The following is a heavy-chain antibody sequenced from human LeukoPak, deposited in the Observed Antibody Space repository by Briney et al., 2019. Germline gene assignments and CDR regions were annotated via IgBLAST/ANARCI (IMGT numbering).Heavy chain of an antibody. CDR3: ATSSSGWYGYFYVMDV. CDR1: GFTFSSYW. J-gene: IGHJ6*04. V-gene: IGHV3-7*01. D-gene: IGHD6-19*01. Sequence: GGSLRLSCAASGFTFSSYWMSWVRQAPGKGLEWVANIKQDGSEKDYVDSVKGRFTISRDNAKNSLYLQMNSLRAEDTAVYYCATSSSGWYGYFYVMDVWGKGTTVTISS. CDR2: IKQDGSEK.